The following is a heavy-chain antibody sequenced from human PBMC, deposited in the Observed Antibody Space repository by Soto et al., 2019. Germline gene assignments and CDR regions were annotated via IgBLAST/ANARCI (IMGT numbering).Heavy chain of an antibody. CDR3: ARDGARSYDILTGYYPSGYMDV. Sequence: ASVKVSCKASGYTFTIYYMHWVRQAPGQGLEWMGIINPSGGSTSYAQKFQGRVTMTRDTSTSTVYMELSSLRSEDTAVYYCARDGARSYDILTGYYPSGYMDVWGKGTTVTVSS. CDR2: INPSGGST. J-gene: IGHJ6*03. V-gene: IGHV1-46*03. CDR1: GYTFTIYY. D-gene: IGHD3-9*01.